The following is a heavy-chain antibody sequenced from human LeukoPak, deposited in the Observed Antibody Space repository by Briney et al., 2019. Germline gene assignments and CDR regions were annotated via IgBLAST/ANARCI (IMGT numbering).Heavy chain of an antibody. V-gene: IGHV3-13*01. D-gene: IGHD2-15*01. CDR3: ARSPSGGSWSFDY. Sequence: GGSLRLSCAASGFTFSSYDMHWVRQVPGKGLEWVSGIGIAGDTYYRGSVKGRFTISRENAKNSLYLQMRSLRAGDTAVYYCARSPSGGSWSFDYWGQGTLVTVSS. J-gene: IGHJ4*02. CDR1: GFTFSSYD. CDR2: IGIAGDT.